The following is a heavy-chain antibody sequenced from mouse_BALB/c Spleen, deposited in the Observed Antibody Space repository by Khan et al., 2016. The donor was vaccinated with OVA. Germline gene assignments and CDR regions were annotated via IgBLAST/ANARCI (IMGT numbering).Heavy chain of an antibody. Sequence: QLEESGGGLVKPGGSLKLSCAASGFTFSNYAMSWVRQSPEKRLEWVASISSGDSTYYPDSVKSRFTISRDNARNILYLQMSSLRSEDTAMYYCARDYWFAYWGQGTLVTVSA. V-gene: IGHV5-6-5*01. CDR1: GFTFSNYA. CDR2: ISSGDST. CDR3: ARDYWFAY. J-gene: IGHJ3*01.